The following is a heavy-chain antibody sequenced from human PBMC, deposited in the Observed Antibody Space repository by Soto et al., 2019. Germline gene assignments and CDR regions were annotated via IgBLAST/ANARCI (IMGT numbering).Heavy chain of an antibody. CDR1: GFTFDDYT. V-gene: IGHV3-43*01. J-gene: IGHJ4*02. Sequence: GGSLRLSCAASGFTFDDYTMHWVRQAPGKGLEWVSLISWDGGSTYYADSVKGRFTISRDNSKNSLYLQMNSLRTEDTALYYCAKIGGRYSSSSGPFDYWGQGTLVTVSS. CDR3: AKIGGRYSSSSGPFDY. CDR2: ISWDGGST. D-gene: IGHD6-6*01.